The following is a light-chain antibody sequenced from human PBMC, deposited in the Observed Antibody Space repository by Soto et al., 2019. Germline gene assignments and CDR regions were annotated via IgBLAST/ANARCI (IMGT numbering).Light chain of an antibody. CDR3: GTWDSSLSAVV. Sequence: QSVLTQPASVSGSPGQSITISCTGTSSDVGRYNYVSWYQQHPGKAPKLLIYDNNKRPSGIPDRFSGSKSGTSATLGITGLQTGDEADYYCGTWDSSLSAVVFGGGTKLTVL. CDR2: DNN. V-gene: IGLV1-51*01. CDR1: SSDVGRYNY. J-gene: IGLJ2*01.